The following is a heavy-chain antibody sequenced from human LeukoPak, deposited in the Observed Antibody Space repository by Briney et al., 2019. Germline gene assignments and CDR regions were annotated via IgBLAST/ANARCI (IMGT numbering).Heavy chain of an antibody. Sequence: PGGSLRLSCEAYGFSFGNYWMSWVRQAPGRGLEWVSNIKQDGGEKLYVDSVKGRFTISRDNAKNSLFLQMNSLRVEDTAVYFCARDRYYYNYEAFVWGRGAQVIVSS. D-gene: IGHD3-10*01. CDR1: GFSFGNYW. V-gene: IGHV3-7*01. CDR2: IKQDGGEK. J-gene: IGHJ2*01. CDR3: ARDRYYYNYEAFV.